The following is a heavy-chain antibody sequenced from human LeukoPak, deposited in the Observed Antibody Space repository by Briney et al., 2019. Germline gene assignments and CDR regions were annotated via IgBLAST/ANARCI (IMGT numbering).Heavy chain of an antibody. J-gene: IGHJ4*02. Sequence: GGSLRLSCAASGFTFSSYWMSWVRQAPGEGLEWVANIKHDGSEKYYVDSVKGRFTISRDNAKNSLYLQMNSLRAEDTAVYYCARVFPAAGLDYWGQGTLVTVSS. V-gene: IGHV3-7*01. CDR3: ARVFPAAGLDY. CDR2: IKHDGSEK. D-gene: IGHD1-14*01. CDR1: GFTFSSYW.